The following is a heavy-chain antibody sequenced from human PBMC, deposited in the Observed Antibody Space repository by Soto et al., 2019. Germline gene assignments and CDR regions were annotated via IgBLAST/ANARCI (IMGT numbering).Heavy chain of an antibody. Sequence: GSLSLSCGGSGFTFSTYSINWVRPAPGKGLEWVSSISSRSDIYYADSVKGRFTISRDNAKNSVSLQMTSLRAEDTAVYYCAREYTAWPLAYGLDVWGQGTTVTVSS. J-gene: IGHJ6*02. D-gene: IGHD2-2*02. CDR2: ISSRSDI. CDR1: GFTFSTYS. CDR3: AREYTAWPLAYGLDV. V-gene: IGHV3-21*01.